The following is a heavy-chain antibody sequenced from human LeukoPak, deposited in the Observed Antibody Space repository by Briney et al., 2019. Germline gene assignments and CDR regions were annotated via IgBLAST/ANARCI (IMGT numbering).Heavy chain of an antibody. V-gene: IGHV4-38-2*02. D-gene: IGHD1-26*01. CDR3: ARVPYSGTYYVDS. Sequence: KPSETLSLTCTVSGYSISSGYYWGWIRQPPGKGLEWIGSVYHSGSNYYNPSLSSRVTISVDTSKNQFSLKLSSVTAADTAVYYCARVPYSGTYYVDSWGQGTLVTVSS. J-gene: IGHJ4*02. CDR2: VYHSGSN. CDR1: GYSISSGYY.